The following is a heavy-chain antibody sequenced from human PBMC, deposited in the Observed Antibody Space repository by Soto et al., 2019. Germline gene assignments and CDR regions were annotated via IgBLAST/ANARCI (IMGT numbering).Heavy chain of an antibody. V-gene: IGHV1-69*01. J-gene: IGHJ5*02. CDR2: IIPIFRTP. CDR3: ARSTGSGFRPGTHRFNWFDP. CDR1: GATFSSFA. D-gene: IGHD5-12*01. Sequence: QVQLVQSGAEVKQPGSSVKVSCQASGATFSSFAISWVRQAPGQGLEWMGGIIPIFRTPNYAQNFQGRVTITADESTSSVYMELSRLRSEDTAVYYCARSTGSGFRPGTHRFNWFDPWGQGTLVTVS.